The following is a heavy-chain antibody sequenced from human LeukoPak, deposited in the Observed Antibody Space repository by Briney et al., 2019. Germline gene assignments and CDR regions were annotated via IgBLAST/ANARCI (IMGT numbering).Heavy chain of an antibody. CDR3: ARAAPWFDH. CDR2: IYYSGST. V-gene: IGHV4-59*01. CDR1: GGSISSYY. Sequence: PSETLSLTCTVSGGSISSYYWSWTRQPPGKGLEWIGYIYYSGSTNYNPSLKSRVTISVDTSKNQFSLKLSSVTAADTAVYYCARAAPWFDHWGQGTLVTVSS. J-gene: IGHJ5*02.